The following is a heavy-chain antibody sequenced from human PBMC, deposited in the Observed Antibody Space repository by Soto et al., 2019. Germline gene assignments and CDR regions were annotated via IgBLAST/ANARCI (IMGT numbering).Heavy chain of an antibody. D-gene: IGHD6-13*01. CDR2: ISWNSGTI. CDR3: AKDMRVGSSSSRYYYGLDV. Sequence: GGSLRLSCAASGFTFDDYAMHWVRQAPGKGLEWVSGISWNSGTIVYADSVKGRFTISRDNAKNSLYLQMNSLRGEDTALYYCAKDMRVGSSSSRYYYGLDVRAQRTTVTGSS. J-gene: IGHJ6*02. CDR1: GFTFDDYA. V-gene: IGHV3-9*01.